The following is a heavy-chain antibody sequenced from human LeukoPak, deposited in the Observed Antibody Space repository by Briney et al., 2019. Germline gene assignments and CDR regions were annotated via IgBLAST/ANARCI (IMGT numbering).Heavy chain of an antibody. CDR3: AKGPQYYDILTGAFDI. CDR1: GFTFSTYA. J-gene: IGHJ3*02. D-gene: IGHD3-9*01. CDR2: ISWNSGSI. V-gene: IGHV3-9*01. Sequence: PGGSLRLSCAASGFTFSTYAMSWVRQAPGKGLEWVSGISWNSGSIGYADSVKGRFTISRDNAKNSLYLQMNSLRAEDTALYYCAKGPQYYDILTGAFDIWGQGTMVTVSS.